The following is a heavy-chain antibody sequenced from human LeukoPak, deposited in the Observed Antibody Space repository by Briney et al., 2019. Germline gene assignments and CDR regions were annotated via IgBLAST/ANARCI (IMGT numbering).Heavy chain of an antibody. CDR2: IYYSGST. CDR3: ARSWGYDFWTGNLLDY. V-gene: IGHV4-34*01. D-gene: IGHD3-3*01. J-gene: IGHJ4*02. Sequence: SETLSLTCAVYGGSFSGYYWGWIRQPPGKGLEWIGNIYYSGSTYYNPSLKGRVTMSVDTSKNQFSLKLSSVTAADTAVYYCARSWGYDFWTGNLLDYWGQGTLVTVSS. CDR1: GGSFSGYY.